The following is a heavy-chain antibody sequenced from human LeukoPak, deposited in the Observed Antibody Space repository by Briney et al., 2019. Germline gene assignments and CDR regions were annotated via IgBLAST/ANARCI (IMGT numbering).Heavy chain of an antibody. CDR1: GDSVSSNSAA. Sequence: SQTLSLTCAISGDSVSSNSAAWNWIRQSPSRGLEWLGRTYYRSKWYNDYAVSVKSRITINPDTSKNQFSLQLNSVTPEDTAVYYCAREPPYYYDSSGYYNWFDPWGQGTLVTVSS. V-gene: IGHV6-1*01. CDR2: TYYRSKWYN. CDR3: AREPPYYYDSSGYYNWFDP. D-gene: IGHD3-22*01. J-gene: IGHJ5*02.